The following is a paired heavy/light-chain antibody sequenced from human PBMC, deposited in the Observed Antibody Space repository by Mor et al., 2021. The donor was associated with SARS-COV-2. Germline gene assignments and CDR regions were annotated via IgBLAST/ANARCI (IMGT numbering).Heavy chain of an antibody. D-gene: IGHD6-19*01. V-gene: IGHV3-72*01. Sequence: EVQLVESGGGLVQPGGSLRLSCAASGFSFSDHYMDWVRQAPGKGLEWVGRIRNKLKGYNTEYAASVKDRFTISRDDSKSSLYLQMNSLKTEDSAVYYCGRVYSSTWSGSYFDSWGQGTLVTVSS. CDR1: GFSFSDHY. J-gene: IGHJ4*02. CDR2: IRNKLKGYNT. CDR3: GRVYSSTWSGSYFDS.
Light chain of an antibody. J-gene: IGKJ3*01. CDR3: QQHNTYPLT. CDR1: QSISDS. Sequence: DIQMTQSPSTLSASVGDKLTITCRASQSISDSLAWYQQKPGKAPKLLIYGASRLESGVPSRFTGSGSGTEFTLTISSLQPDDFATYYCQQHNTYPLTFGPGTKVDIK. CDR2: GAS. V-gene: IGKV1-5*03.